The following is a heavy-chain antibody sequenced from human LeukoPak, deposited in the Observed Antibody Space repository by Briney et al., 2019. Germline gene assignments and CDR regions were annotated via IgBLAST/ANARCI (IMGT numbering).Heavy chain of an antibody. J-gene: IGHJ4*02. Sequence: GGSLRLSCAASGFTFSSYSMNWVRQAPGKGLEWVSSISSSSSYIYYADSVKGRFTISRGNAKNSLYLQMNSLRAEDTAVYYCARVQGGNDENYFDYWGQGTLVTVSS. CDR2: ISSSSSYI. D-gene: IGHD2-8*01. CDR3: ARVQGGNDENYFDY. V-gene: IGHV3-21*01. CDR1: GFTFSSYS.